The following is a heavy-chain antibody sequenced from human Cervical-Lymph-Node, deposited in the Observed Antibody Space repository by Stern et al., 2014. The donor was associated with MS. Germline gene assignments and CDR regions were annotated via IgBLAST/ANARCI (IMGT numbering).Heavy chain of an antibody. J-gene: IGHJ4*02. V-gene: IGHV1-2*06. CDR3: AREATRIIVGIDY. Sequence: VQLVESGAKMKKPGASVRVSCKASGYEFTGFLIHWVRQVPGQGLEWMGRLNPNSDDPTYAQNFQDRVTLTRDTSIGTAYLELSRLTSADTAVYYCAREATRIIVGIDYWGQGTPVTVSS. D-gene: IGHD2/OR15-2a*01. CDR1: GYEFTGFL. CDR2: LNPNSDDP.